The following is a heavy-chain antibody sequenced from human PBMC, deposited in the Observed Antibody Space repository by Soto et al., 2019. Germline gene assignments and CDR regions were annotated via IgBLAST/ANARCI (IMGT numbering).Heavy chain of an antibody. CDR2: VSHDGRNT. D-gene: IGHD6-19*01. V-gene: IGHV3-30*18. Sequence: VQLVEAGGGVVQPGRSLRLSCAASGFTFSDYAMHWVRQAPGKGLEWVAVVSHDGRNTHYADSLKGRFTIARHSSKNTGSLEMSSRRADDTAVYYCAKGGRQWLVTSDFNYWGQGALVTVSS. CDR3: AKGGRQWLVTSDFNY. J-gene: IGHJ4*02. CDR1: GFTFSDYA.